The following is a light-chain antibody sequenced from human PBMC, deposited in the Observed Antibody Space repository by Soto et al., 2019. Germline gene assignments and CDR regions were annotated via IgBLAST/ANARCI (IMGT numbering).Light chain of an antibody. V-gene: IGLV2-14*01. CDR3: TSYASGSSHVV. J-gene: IGLJ7*01. CDR2: DVN. CDR1: SSDIGGYDY. Sequence: QSVLTQTASMSGSPGQSITLSCTGTSSDIGGYDYVSWYQRHPGKAPKLIIYDVNNRPSGVSNRFSGSKSGNTASLTISGLQAEDEADYYCTSYASGSSHVVFGGGTQLTVL.